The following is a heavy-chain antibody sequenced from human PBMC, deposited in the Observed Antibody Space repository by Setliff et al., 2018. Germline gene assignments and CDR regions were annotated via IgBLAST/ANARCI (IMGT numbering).Heavy chain of an antibody. CDR3: ARENGYCSGGACYFMFDY. V-gene: IGHV4-59*11. Sequence: SETLSLTCTVSDSPSSSHYWSWIRQPPGKGLEWIGYIHFSGTTNYNPSLKSRVTLSLDTSKNQFSLELSSVTAADTAMYYCARENGYCSGGACYFMFDYWGQGTLVTVSS. D-gene: IGHD2-15*01. CDR2: IHFSGTT. J-gene: IGHJ4*02. CDR1: DSPSSSHY.